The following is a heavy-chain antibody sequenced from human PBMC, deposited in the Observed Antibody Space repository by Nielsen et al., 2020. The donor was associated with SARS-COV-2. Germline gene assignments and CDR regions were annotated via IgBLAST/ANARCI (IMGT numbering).Heavy chain of an antibody. V-gene: IGHV3-21*01. CDR3: ARDGLNSSSWYQEYYYYYYYMDV. D-gene: IGHD6-13*01. Sequence: GESLKISCAASGFTFSSYSMNWVRQAPGKGLEWVSSISSSSSYIYYADSVKGRFTISRDNAKNSLYLQMNSLRAEDTAVYYCARDGLNSSSWYQEYYYYYYYMDVWGKGTTVTVSS. CDR1: GFTFSSYS. CDR2: ISSSSSYI. J-gene: IGHJ6*03.